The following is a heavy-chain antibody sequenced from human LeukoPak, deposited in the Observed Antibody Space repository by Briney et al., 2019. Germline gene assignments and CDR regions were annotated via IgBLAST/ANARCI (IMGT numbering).Heavy chain of an antibody. J-gene: IGHJ4*02. V-gene: IGHV5-51*01. Sequence: LGESLKISCKASGYSFTSYWIAWVRQMPGKGLEWMGIIYPGDSDARDSPSFQGQVTISADKSISTAYLQWSSLKASDTAMYYCARRRDLYSGSYYPFDYWGQGTLVTVSS. CDR1: GYSFTSYW. CDR2: IYPGDSDA. D-gene: IGHD1-26*01. CDR3: ARRRDLYSGSYYPFDY.